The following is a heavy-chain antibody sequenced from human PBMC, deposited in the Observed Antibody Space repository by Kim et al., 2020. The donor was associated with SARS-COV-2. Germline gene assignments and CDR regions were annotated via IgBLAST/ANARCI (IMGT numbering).Heavy chain of an antibody. CDR1: GFTFDDYA. J-gene: IGHJ4*02. Sequence: GGSLRLSCAASGFTFDDYAMHWVRQAPGKGLEWVSRISWNSGSIGYADSVKGRFTISRDNAKKYPYLQMNSLRAENTALYECAKATDLVWLFGPRLDYWGQGTLVTVSS. V-gene: IGHV3-9*01. CDR2: ISWNSGSI. D-gene: IGHD3-9*01. CDR3: AKATDLVWLFGPRLDY.